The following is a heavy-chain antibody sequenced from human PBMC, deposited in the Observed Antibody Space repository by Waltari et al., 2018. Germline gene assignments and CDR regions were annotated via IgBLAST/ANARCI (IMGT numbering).Heavy chain of an antibody. CDR1: GFTFSNYD. V-gene: IGHV3-23*01. J-gene: IGHJ4*02. D-gene: IGHD5-18*01. Sequence: EVQLLESGGGLVQPGGSLRLSCAASGFTFSNYDMSWVRQAPGQGLEWVSVLSGSGGSTKYADSVKGRFTISRDNSNNTLYLEMSSLRAEDTAVYYCAKGPARGYTYGFWDYWGQGTLVTVSS. CDR2: LSGSGGST. CDR3: AKGPARGYTYGFWDY.